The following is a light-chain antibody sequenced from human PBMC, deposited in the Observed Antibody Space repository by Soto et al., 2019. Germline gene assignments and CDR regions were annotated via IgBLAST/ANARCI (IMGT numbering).Light chain of an antibody. CDR1: TSDFGTYNY. J-gene: IGLJ1*01. CDR3: SSYTSRSTLV. CDR2: AVS. Sequence: QSVLTQPASVSGSPGQSITISCTGTTSDFGTYNYVSWYQHHPGKVPKLLIFAVSNRPSGVSNRFSGSKSGNTASLTISGLQAEDEAGYYCSSYTSRSTLVFGTGTKVTVL. V-gene: IGLV2-14*01.